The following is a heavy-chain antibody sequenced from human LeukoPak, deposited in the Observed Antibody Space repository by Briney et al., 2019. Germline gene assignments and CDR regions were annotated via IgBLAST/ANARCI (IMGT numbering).Heavy chain of an antibody. CDR1: GFTFDDYA. J-gene: IGHJ4*02. V-gene: IGHV3-9*01. Sequence: GGSLRLSCAASGFTFDDYAMHWVRQAPGKGLEWVSGISWNSGSIGYADSVKGRFTISRDNAKNSLYLQMNSLRAEDTAVYYCAKRIQSAMAMGYWGQGTLVTASS. CDR2: ISWNSGSI. CDR3: AKRIQSAMAMGY. D-gene: IGHD5-18*01.